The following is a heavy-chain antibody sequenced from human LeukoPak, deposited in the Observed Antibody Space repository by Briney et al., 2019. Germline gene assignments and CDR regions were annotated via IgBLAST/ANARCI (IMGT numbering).Heavy chain of an antibody. D-gene: IGHD5-24*01. CDR2: IYYSGSS. J-gene: IGHJ4*02. CDR3: ARNRDGYNSFDY. CDR1: GGSINNGGYY. V-gene: IGHV4-31*03. Sequence: SETLSLTCTVSGGSINNGGYYWSWIRQQPGKGLEWIGYIYYSGSSYYNPSLRSRVTISVDTSKNHFSLKLSSVTAADTVVYYCARNRDGYNSFDYWGQGTLVTVSS.